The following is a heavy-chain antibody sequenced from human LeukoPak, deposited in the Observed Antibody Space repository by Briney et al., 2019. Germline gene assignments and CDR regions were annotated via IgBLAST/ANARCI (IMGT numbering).Heavy chain of an antibody. J-gene: IGHJ4*02. Sequence: PSETLSLTCAVYGGSFSGYYWSWLRQPPGKGLEWIGEINHSGSTNYNPSLTSRVTISVDTSKNQFSLKLSSVTAADTAVYYCARGPHLVVVAATPFGYWGQGTLVTVSS. CDR1: GGSFSGYY. CDR3: ARGPHLVVVAATPFGY. CDR2: INHSGST. V-gene: IGHV4-34*01. D-gene: IGHD2-15*01.